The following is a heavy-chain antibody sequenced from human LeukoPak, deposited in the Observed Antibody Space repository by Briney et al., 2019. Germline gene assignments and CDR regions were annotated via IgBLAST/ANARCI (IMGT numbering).Heavy chain of an antibody. V-gene: IGHV3-48*04. CDR1: GFSFSDYD. CDR3: ARDISAAGHYYHYYTMDV. CDR2: IGPSGSTI. D-gene: IGHD2/OR15-2a*01. Sequence: GGSLRLSCAASGFSFSDYDMNWVRQAPGEGLEWVSYIGPSGSTIFYADSVKGRFTVSRDNAKKPLYLQMDSLRADDTAVYYCARDISAAGHYYHYYTMDVWGQGTTVTASS. J-gene: IGHJ6*02.